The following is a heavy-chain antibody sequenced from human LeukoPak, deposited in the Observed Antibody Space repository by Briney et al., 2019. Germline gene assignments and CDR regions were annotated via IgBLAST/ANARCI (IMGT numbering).Heavy chain of an antibody. V-gene: IGHV3-66*02. CDR2: IYSGGST. Sequence: GSLRLSCAASGFTVSSNYMSWVRQAPGKGLEWVSVIYSGGSTYYADSVKGRFTISRDNSKNTLYLQMNSLRAEDTAVYYCARDLDSSGYYYSPYAFDIWGQGTMVTVSS. D-gene: IGHD3-22*01. J-gene: IGHJ3*02. CDR3: ARDLDSSGYYYSPYAFDI. CDR1: GFTVSSNY.